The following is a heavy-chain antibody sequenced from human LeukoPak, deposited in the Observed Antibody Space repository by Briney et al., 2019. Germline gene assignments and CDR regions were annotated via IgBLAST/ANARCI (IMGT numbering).Heavy chain of an antibody. CDR1: QLAFNRYA. J-gene: IGHJ2*01. CDR3: ATLYGDYNWYFDL. V-gene: IGHV3-23*01. D-gene: IGHD4-17*01. CDR2: ISASGGTT. Sequence: GGSLRLSCTSSQLAFNRYAMAWVRQAPGKGLEWVSTISASGGTTYYADSVQGRFTNSRDNSKNTLYLQMNSLRAEDTAVYYCATLYGDYNWYFDLWGRGTLVTVSS.